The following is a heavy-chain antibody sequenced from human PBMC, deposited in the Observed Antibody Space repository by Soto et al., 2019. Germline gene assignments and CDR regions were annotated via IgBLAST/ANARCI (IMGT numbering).Heavy chain of an antibody. D-gene: IGHD1-1*01. V-gene: IGHV1-18*01. J-gene: IGHJ4*02. Sequence: QVHLVQSGAEVKKPGASVKVSCKGAGYTFTTYGITWVRQAPGQGLEWMGWISAQNGNTNYAQKLQGRVTVTRDTTTSTAYMERRSLRSDGKAVYYSARGRYGDYWGEGALVTVSS. CDR3: ARGRYGDY. CDR1: GYTFTTYG. CDR2: ISAQNGNT.